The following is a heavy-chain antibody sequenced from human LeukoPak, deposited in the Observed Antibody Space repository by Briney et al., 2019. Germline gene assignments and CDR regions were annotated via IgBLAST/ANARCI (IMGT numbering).Heavy chain of an antibody. CDR1: GFTLSNYD. CDR2: IGPAGDA. D-gene: IGHD5-18*01. Sequence: GGSLRLSCAASGFTLSNYDMHWVRQVTGKGLEWVAAIGPAGDAYYPGSVKGRFTISRENAKNSLYLHMNSLRAGDTAVYYYARGRAAAITYYFDSWGQGTLVTVSS. V-gene: IGHV3-13*01. J-gene: IGHJ4*02. CDR3: ARGRAAAITYYFDS.